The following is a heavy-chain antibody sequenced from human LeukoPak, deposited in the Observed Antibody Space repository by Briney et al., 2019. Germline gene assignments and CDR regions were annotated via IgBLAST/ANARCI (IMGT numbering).Heavy chain of an antibody. J-gene: IGHJ5*02. CDR1: GYTFTGYY. CDR2: VHPDNGNT. D-gene: IGHD1-14*01. Sequence: VASVKVSCKASGYTFTGYYMHWVRQAAGQGLEWLGWVHPDNGNTYYAQRFRGRVTMSRDTSTTTAYMELSGLRSNDTAVYFCATGPRNDPWGQGTLVTVSS. V-gene: IGHV1-2*02. CDR3: ATGPRNDP.